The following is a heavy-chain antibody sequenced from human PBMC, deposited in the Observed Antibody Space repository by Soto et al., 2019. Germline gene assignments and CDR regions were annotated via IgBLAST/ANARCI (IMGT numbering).Heavy chain of an antibody. CDR3: ARVGVYCSGGSCYSGYYYYGMDV. CDR2: ISYDGSNK. CDR1: GFTFSSYA. D-gene: IGHD2-15*01. Sequence: QVQLVESGGGVVQPGRSLRLSCAASGFTFSSYAMHWVRQAPGKGLEWVAVISYDGSNKYYADSVKGRFTISRDNSKNTLYLQMNSLRAEDTAVYYCARVGVYCSGGSCYSGYYYYGMDVWGQGTTVTVSS. V-gene: IGHV3-30-3*01. J-gene: IGHJ6*02.